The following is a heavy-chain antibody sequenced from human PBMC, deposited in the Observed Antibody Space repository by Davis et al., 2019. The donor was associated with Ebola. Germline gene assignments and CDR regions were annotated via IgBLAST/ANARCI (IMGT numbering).Heavy chain of an antibody. CDR3: AKRATVKVAGANYYNAMDV. J-gene: IGHJ6*04. CDR2: ISGSGGDP. D-gene: IGHD6-19*01. CDR1: GFTFSSYA. Sequence: PGGSLRLSCAASGFTFSSYAMRWVRQAPGKGLEWVSRISGSGGDPHYADSVKGRFTISRDNSKNTLYLQMNSLRAEDTAVFYCAKRATVKVAGANYYNAMDVWGKGTTVSVSS. V-gene: IGHV3-23*01.